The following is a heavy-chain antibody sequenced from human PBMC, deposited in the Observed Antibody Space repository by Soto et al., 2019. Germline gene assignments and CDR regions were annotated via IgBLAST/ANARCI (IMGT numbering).Heavy chain of an antibody. D-gene: IGHD3-22*01. CDR2: IWCDGSNK. CDR1: GFPFRNYS. Sequence: GGSLRLSCAASGFPFRNYSMSWVRQAPGKGLEWVAVIWCDGSNKYYADSVKGRFTISRDNSKNTLDLQMNSLRAEDTAVYYCARDLSGDSRGPWGQGTLVTVSS. CDR3: ARDLSGDSRGP. V-gene: IGHV3-33*08. J-gene: IGHJ5*02.